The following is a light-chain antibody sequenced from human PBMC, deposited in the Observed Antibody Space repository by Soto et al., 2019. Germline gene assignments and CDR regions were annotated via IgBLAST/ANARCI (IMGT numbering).Light chain of an antibody. CDR1: QTVRNNY. CDR3: QQFSSYPLT. V-gene: IGKV3-20*01. Sequence: ELVLTQSPRTLSLSPGERATLSCRAIQTVRNNYLAWYQQKPGQAHRLLFYDASSRATDIPDRLSGGGSGTDFTLTISRLEPEDFAVYYCQQFSSYPLTFGGGTKVDIK. CDR2: DAS. J-gene: IGKJ4*01.